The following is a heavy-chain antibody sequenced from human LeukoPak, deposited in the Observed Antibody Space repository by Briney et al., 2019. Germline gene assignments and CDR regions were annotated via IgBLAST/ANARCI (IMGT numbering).Heavy chain of an antibody. Sequence: GESLKISCKGSGYSFTSYWIGWVRQMPGKGLEWMGIIYPGDSDTRYSPSFQGQVTISADKSISTAYLQWSSLKASDTAMYYCARLWEWLDLDYYCYYYMDVWGKGTTVTVSS. V-gene: IGHV5-51*01. J-gene: IGHJ6*03. D-gene: IGHD3-3*01. CDR2: IYPGDSDT. CDR1: GYSFTSYW. CDR3: ARLWEWLDLDYYCYYYMDV.